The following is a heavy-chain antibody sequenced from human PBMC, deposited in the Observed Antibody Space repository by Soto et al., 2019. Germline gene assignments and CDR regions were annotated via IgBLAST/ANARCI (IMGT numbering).Heavy chain of an antibody. J-gene: IGHJ3*02. D-gene: IGHD6-13*01. Sequence: QVQLQESGPGMVKPSETLSLTCTVSAGSISSYYWSWIRQPPGKGLEWIGYIYYSGSTNYNPSLKSRVTISVDTSKNQFSLKLSSVTAADTAVYNCARHFTDSSGWYTVFDIWGQGTMVTVSS. CDR1: AGSISSYY. CDR2: IYYSGST. V-gene: IGHV4-59*08. CDR3: ARHFTDSSGWYTVFDI.